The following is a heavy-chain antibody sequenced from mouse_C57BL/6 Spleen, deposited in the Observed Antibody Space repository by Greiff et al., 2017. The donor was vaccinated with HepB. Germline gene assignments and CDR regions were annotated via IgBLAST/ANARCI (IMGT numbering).Heavy chain of an antibody. CDR2: ISSGGSYT. CDR1: GFTFSSYG. J-gene: IGHJ3*01. D-gene: IGHD1-1*02. CDR3: ARQGGSPAWFAY. V-gene: IGHV5-6*01. Sequence: EVQRVESGGDLVKPGGCLKLSCAASGFTFSSYGMSWVRQTPDKRLEWVATISSGGSYTYYPDSVKGRFTISRDNAKNTLYLQMSSLKSEDTAMYYCARQGGSPAWFAYWGQGTLVTVSA.